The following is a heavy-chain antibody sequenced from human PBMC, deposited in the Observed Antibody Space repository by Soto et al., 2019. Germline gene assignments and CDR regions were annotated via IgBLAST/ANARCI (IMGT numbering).Heavy chain of an antibody. CDR3: AKDLIDYSNSYFDY. D-gene: IGHD4-4*01. V-gene: IGHV3-23*01. CDR1: GFSFSNYA. CDR2: ITSVGYT. Sequence: GGTLRLSCATSGFSFSNYAMSWVRQAPGKGLEWVAAITSVGYTYYVDSLKGRFTISRDNSKNTLYLQMNSLRAEDTAVYYCAKDLIDYSNSYFDYWGQGTLVTVSS. J-gene: IGHJ4*02.